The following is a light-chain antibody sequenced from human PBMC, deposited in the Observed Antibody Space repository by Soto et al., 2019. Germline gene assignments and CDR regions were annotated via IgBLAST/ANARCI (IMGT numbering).Light chain of an antibody. V-gene: IGLV1-51*01. CDR1: SSNIGNNY. J-gene: IGLJ2*01. CDR2: DNN. CDR3: GTWDSSLSAGGA. Sequence: QSVLTQPPSVSAAPGQKVTISCSGSSSNIGNNYVSWYQQLPGTAAKLLIYDNNKRPSGIPDRFSGSKSGTSATLGITGLLTGDEADYYCGTWDSSLSAGGAFGGGTKLTVL.